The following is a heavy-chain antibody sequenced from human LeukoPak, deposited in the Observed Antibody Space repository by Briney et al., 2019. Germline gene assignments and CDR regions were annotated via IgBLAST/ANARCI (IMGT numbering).Heavy chain of an antibody. V-gene: IGHV3-33*06. CDR3: AKGFGELSYYSDY. CDR2: IWYDGSNK. CDR1: GFTFSSYG. J-gene: IGHJ4*02. D-gene: IGHD3-10*01. Sequence: PGRSLRLSCAASGFTFSSYGMHWVRQAPGKGLEWVAVIWYDGSNKYYADSVKGRFTISRDNSKNTLYLQMNSLRAEDTAVYYCAKGFGELSYYSDYWGQGTLVTVSS.